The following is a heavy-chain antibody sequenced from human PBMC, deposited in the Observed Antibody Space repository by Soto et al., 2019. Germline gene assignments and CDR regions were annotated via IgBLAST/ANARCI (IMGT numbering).Heavy chain of an antibody. Sequence: GGSLRLSCAASGFTFSSYSMNWVRQAPWKGLEWVSSISSSSSYTYYADSVKGRFTISRDNAKNSLYLQMNSLTAEDTAVYYCARSRYSYGSRDPFDVWGQRTMVTVS. CDR1: GFTFSSYS. CDR2: ISSSSSYT. J-gene: IGHJ3*01. V-gene: IGHV3-21*01. D-gene: IGHD5-18*01. CDR3: ARSRYSYGSRDPFDV.